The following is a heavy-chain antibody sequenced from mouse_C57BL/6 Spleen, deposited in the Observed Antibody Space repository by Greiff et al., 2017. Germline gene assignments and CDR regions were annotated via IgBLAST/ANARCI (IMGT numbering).Heavy chain of an antibody. CDR3: ARWDGYYLLAY. D-gene: IGHD2-3*01. Sequence: QVQLQQPGAELVKPGASVKMSCKASGYTFTSYWITWVKQRPGQGLEWIGDLYPGSGSTNYNEKFKSKATLTVDTSSGTAYMQLSSLTSEDSAVYYCARWDGYYLLAYWGQGALVTVSA. CDR1: GYTFTSYW. J-gene: IGHJ3*01. V-gene: IGHV1-55*01. CDR2: LYPGSGST.